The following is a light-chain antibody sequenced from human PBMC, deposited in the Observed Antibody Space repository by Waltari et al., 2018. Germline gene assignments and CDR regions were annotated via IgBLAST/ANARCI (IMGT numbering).Light chain of an antibody. Sequence: DIQLTQSPSTLSASVGDTVTITCRASHTIYSWLAWYQQKPGKAPKLLIFPASTLQSGVPSRFSGSGSGTEFTLTISSLQPEDFATYYCQQVNDYPQPFGQGTKLEIK. CDR2: PAS. V-gene: IGKV1-9*01. J-gene: IGKJ2*01. CDR3: QQVNDYPQP. CDR1: HTIYSW.